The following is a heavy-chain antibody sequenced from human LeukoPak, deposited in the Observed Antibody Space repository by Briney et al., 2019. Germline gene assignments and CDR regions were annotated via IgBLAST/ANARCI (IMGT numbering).Heavy chain of an antibody. D-gene: IGHD5-24*01. CDR3: ARDRDGYSLNFDY. Sequence: SVKVSCKASGGTFSSYTISWVRQAPGQGPEWMGRIIPILGIANYAQKFQGRVTITADKSTSTAYMELSSLRSEDTAVYYCARDRDGYSLNFDYWGQGTLVTVSS. CDR1: GGTFSSYT. J-gene: IGHJ4*02. V-gene: IGHV1-69*04. CDR2: IIPILGIA.